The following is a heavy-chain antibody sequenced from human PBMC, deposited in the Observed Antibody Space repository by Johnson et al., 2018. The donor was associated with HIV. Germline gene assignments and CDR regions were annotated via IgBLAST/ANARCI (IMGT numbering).Heavy chain of an antibody. V-gene: IGHV3-15*01. Sequence: DYAAPVKGRFTISRDDSKNTLYLQMNSLKTEDTAVYYCTTGSSGSNAFDIWGQGTMVTVSS. D-gene: IGHD3-22*01. J-gene: IGHJ3*02. CDR3: TTGSSGSNAFDI.